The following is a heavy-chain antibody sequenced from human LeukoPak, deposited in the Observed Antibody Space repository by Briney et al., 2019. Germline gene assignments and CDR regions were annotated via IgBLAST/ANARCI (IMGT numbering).Heavy chain of an antibody. CDR2: IYYSGST. D-gene: IGHD2-21*01. CDR3: ARGFRNSEFDY. Sequence: SETLSLTCTVSGGSISSYYWSWIRQPPGKGLEWIGYIYYSGSTNYNPSLKSRVTISVDTSKNQFSLKLSSVTAADTAVYYCARGFRNSEFDYWGQGTLVTVSS. J-gene: IGHJ4*02. V-gene: IGHV4-59*01. CDR1: GGSISSYY.